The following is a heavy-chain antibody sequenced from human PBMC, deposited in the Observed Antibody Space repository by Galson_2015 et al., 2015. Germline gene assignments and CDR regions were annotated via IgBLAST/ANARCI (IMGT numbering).Heavy chain of an antibody. CDR3: ARSSLAYYGGDCYLGY. CDR2: IWYDGSNK. V-gene: IGHV3-33*01. CDR1: GFTFSSYG. D-gene: IGHD2-21*02. J-gene: IGHJ4*02. Sequence: SLRLSCAASGFTFSSYGMHWVRQAPGKGLEWVAVIWYDGSNKYYADSVKGRFTISRDNSKNTLYLQMNSLRAEDTAVYYCARSSLAYYGGDCYLGYWGQGTLVTVSS.